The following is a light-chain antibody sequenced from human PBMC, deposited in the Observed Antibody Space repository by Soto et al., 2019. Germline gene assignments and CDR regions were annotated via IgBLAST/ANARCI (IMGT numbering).Light chain of an antibody. CDR2: GAS. V-gene: IGKV3-20*01. Sequence: EIVLTQSPGTLSLSPGERATLSCRASQSVSNNYLAWYQQKPGQAPRLLIYGASNRATGIPDRFSGSGSGTDFTLTISNLQSEDFAVYFCQQYHNWPPITFGQGTRLEIK. CDR1: QSVSNNY. CDR3: QQYHNWPPIT. J-gene: IGKJ5*01.